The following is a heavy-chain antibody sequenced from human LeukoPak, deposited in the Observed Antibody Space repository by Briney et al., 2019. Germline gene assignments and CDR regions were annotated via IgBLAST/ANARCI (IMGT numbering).Heavy chain of an antibody. J-gene: IGHJ4*02. D-gene: IGHD2-21*02. Sequence: GGSLRLSCAVSGFSFTNYWMHWVRQDPGKGLVWVSYISSDGSVTKYADSVKGRFTISRDNAVNTLYLQMNSLRVEDTAVYYCVRGSLRLPRSTPNYWGQGTLVTVSS. CDR1: GFSFTNYW. V-gene: IGHV3-74*03. CDR3: VRGSLRLPRSTPNY. CDR2: ISSDGSVT.